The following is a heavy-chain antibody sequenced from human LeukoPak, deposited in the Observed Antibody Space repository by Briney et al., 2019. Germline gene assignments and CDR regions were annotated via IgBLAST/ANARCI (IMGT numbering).Heavy chain of an antibody. CDR1: GFTFRSYS. CDR2: ISSTSSTI. J-gene: IGHJ3*02. V-gene: IGHV3-48*02. Sequence: PGGSLRLSCAASGFTFRSYSMHWVRQAPGKGLEWVSYISSTSSTIYYADSVKGRFTISRDNAKNSLYLQINSLRDEDTAVYYCARAAPYYYDSSGYSAFDSWGQGTMVTVSA. D-gene: IGHD3-22*01. CDR3: ARAAPYYYDSSGYSAFDS.